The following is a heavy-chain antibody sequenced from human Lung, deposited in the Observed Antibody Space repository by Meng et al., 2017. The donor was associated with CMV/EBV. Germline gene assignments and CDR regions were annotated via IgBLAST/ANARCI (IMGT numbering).Heavy chain of an antibody. J-gene: IGHJ4*02. Sequence: SXXVSXNASGGTFRSTSLMWVRQAPGQGLEWMGGITPAIETADYAQKFRDRVTITTDDSATTAYMEMNSLRSEDTAVYFCARGPSITVGGVIIWPLEDWXQGTLVTVSS. CDR1: GGTFRSTS. V-gene: IGHV1-69*05. D-gene: IGHD3-16*02. CDR3: ARGPSITVGGVIIWPLED. CDR2: ITPAIETA.